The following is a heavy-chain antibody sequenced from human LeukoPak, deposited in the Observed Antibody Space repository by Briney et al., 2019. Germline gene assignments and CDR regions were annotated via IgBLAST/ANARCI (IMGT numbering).Heavy chain of an antibody. J-gene: IGHJ4*02. CDR3: ATDRGWRTSGYYLYYFEY. D-gene: IGHD3-3*01. Sequence: GGSLRLSCAASGFIFTNYFMSWVRQAPGKGLEWVASIKHDGSEKYYVDSVWGRFTISRDNTMNSLYLQMSSLRAEDTAVYYCATDRGWRTSGYYLYYFEYWGQGTLVTYSS. V-gene: IGHV3-7*01. CDR2: IKHDGSEK. CDR1: GFIFTNYF.